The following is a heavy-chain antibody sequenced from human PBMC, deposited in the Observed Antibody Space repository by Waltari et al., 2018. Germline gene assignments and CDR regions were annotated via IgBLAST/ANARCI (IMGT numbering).Heavy chain of an antibody. V-gene: IGHV4-4*02. Sequence: QVQLQESGPGLVKPSGTLSLTCSVSGDSMNTNYWWSWVRQAPGKGLEWIGQIHRSGRTHDHPSLESRGATSIDTSKNEFSLEVTSATAADTAVYFCARDRGRGLYLDSWGQGILVTVSP. CDR3: ARDRGRGLYLDS. CDR1: GDSMNTNYW. D-gene: IGHD5-12*01. J-gene: IGHJ4*02. CDR2: IHRSGRT.